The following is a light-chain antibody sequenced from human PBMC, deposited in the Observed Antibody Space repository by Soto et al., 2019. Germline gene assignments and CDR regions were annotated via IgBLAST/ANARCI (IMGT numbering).Light chain of an antibody. CDR1: SNDVGSYNL. Sequence: QSALTQPASVSGSPGQSITISCTGTSNDVGSYNLVSWYQQHPGKAPKLMIYEGSKRPSGVSNRFSGSKSGNTASLTISGLQAEDEADYYCCSYAGSSRVFGGGTKVTVL. V-gene: IGLV2-23*01. CDR3: CSYAGSSRV. J-gene: IGLJ3*02. CDR2: EGS.